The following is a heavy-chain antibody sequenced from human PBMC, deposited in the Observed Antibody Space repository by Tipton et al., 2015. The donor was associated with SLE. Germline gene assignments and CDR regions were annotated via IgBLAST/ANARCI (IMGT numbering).Heavy chain of an antibody. J-gene: IGHJ5*02. CDR1: GGSFSDYY. V-gene: IGHV4-34*01. Sequence: TLSLTCDVYGGSFSDYYWGWIRQPPGKGLEWIGEINDSGNTHYNPSLKSRVTISIDTSENQFSLKLTSMTAADTAVYYCARAEGYCGSKTNCYERRWIDPWGQGTLVTVSS. D-gene: IGHD2-2*01. CDR3: ARAEGYCGSKTNCYERRWIDP. CDR2: INDSGNT.